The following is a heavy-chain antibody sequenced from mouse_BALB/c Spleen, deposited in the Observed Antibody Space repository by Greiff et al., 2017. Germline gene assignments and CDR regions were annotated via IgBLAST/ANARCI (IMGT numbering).Heavy chain of an antibody. D-gene: IGHD1-1*01. CDR2: IWAGGST. Sequence: QVQLKESGPGLVAPSQSLSITCTVSGFSLTSYGVHWVRQPPGKGLEWLGVIWAGGSTNYNSALMSRLSISKDNSKSQVFLKMNSLQTDDTAMYYCAREDYVDWYFDVWGAGTTVTVSS. CDR1: GFSLTSYG. V-gene: IGHV2-9*02. J-gene: IGHJ1*01. CDR3: AREDYVDWYFDV.